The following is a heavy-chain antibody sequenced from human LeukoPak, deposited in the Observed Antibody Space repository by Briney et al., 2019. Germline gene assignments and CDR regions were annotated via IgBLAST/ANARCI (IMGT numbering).Heavy chain of an antibody. CDR3: ARYWSGYYPTFHY. CDR2: IYYSGST. V-gene: IGHV4-59*11. Sequence: SETLSLTCTVSGGSISSHYWSWIRQPPGKGLEWIGYIYYSGSTNYNPSLKSRVTISVDTSKNQFSLKLSSVTAADTAVDYCARYWSGYYPTFHYWGQGTLVTVSS. CDR1: GGSISSHY. D-gene: IGHD3-3*01. J-gene: IGHJ4*02.